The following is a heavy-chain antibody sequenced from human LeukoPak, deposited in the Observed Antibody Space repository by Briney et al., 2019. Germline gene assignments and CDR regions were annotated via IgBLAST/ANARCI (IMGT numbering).Heavy chain of an antibody. CDR3: AKDTYSTSPYYFDY. CDR1: GFTFSSYA. CDR2: ISSGGST. Sequence: GGSLRLSCADSGFTFSSYAMSWVRQAPGKGLKWVSGISSGGSTYYADSVKGRFTISRDNSKNTLYLQMNSLRAEDTAVYYCAKDTYSTSPYYFDYWGQGTLVTVSS. J-gene: IGHJ4*02. D-gene: IGHD1-26*01. V-gene: IGHV3-23*01.